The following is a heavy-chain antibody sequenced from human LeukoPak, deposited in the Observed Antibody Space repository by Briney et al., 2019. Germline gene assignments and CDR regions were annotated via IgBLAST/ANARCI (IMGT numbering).Heavy chain of an antibody. Sequence: ASVKVSCKASGYSFTGHYMHWVRQAPGQGLEWMGWINPKSGGTNYAQKFQGRVTMTRDKSISTAYLQWSSLKASDTAMYYCARRSDDYGDRWGQGTLVTVSS. CDR1: GYSFTGHY. CDR3: ARRSDDYGDR. CDR2: INPKSGGT. D-gene: IGHD4-17*01. V-gene: IGHV1-2*02. J-gene: IGHJ5*02.